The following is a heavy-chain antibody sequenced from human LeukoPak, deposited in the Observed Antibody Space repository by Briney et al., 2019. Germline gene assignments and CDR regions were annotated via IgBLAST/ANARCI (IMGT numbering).Heavy chain of an antibody. D-gene: IGHD3-3*01. Sequence: SETLSLTCSVSGGSISSSSYYWGWIRQPPGKGLEWIGSIYHSGSTYYNPSLKSRVTISVDTSKNQFSLKLSSVTAADTAVYYCVVFWSGASHNWGQGTLVTVSS. V-gene: IGHV4-39*01. J-gene: IGHJ4*02. CDR2: IYHSGST. CDR3: VVFWSGASHN. CDR1: GGSISSSSYY.